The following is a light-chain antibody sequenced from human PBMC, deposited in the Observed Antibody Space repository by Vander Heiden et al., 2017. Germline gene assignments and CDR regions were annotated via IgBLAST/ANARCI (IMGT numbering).Light chain of an antibody. Sequence: DIVMTQYPDTLAVSLGERATINCKSSQSVLYSSNNKNYLAWYQQKPGQPPKLLIYWASTRESGVPDRFSGSGSGTDFTLTIMSLQAEDVAVYYCQQDSSTLVTFGGWTKVELK. CDR1: QSVLYSSNNKNY. V-gene: IGKV4-1*01. CDR2: WAS. CDR3: QQDSSTLVT. J-gene: IGKJ4*01.